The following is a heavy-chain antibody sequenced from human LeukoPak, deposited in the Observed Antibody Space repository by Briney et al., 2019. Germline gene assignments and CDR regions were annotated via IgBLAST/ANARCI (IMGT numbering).Heavy chain of an antibody. J-gene: IGHJ5*02. D-gene: IGHD2-15*01. Sequence: SETLSLTCSVSGGSISGNYWFWIRQPAGKGLECIGRFHVSGHTDYNPSLKSRVTMSADTSKNHLSLKLSSVTAADTAVYYCARISARDWFDPWGQGTLVTVSS. CDR3: ARISARDWFDP. CDR1: GGSISGNY. CDR2: FHVSGHT. V-gene: IGHV4-4*07.